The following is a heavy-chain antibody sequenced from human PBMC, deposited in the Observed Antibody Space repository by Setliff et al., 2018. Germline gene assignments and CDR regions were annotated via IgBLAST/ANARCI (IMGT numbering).Heavy chain of an antibody. J-gene: IGHJ4*02. CDR1: GFTFSTYR. V-gene: IGHV3-33*08. D-gene: IGHD2-15*01. CDR3: ASSCSGSSCYAGLDY. CDR2: IWYDGGNK. Sequence: SCAASGFTFSTYRMHWVRQAPGKGLEWVAVIWYDGGNKYYADSVKGRFTISRDNSKNTLYLQMNSLRAEDTAVYYCASSCSGSSCYAGLDYWGQGTPVTVSS.